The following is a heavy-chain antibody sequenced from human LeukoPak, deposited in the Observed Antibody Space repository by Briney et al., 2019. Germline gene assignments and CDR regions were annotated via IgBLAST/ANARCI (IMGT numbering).Heavy chain of an antibody. CDR3: ARGGTITPFDYAFYYYMDV. Sequence: SVKVSCKASGGTFSSYAVSWVRQAPGKGSEWMGGIIAIFGKANYAKKVQGRVTITTDASTNTAYIELSSLRAADTAVYSCARGGTITPFDYAFYYYMDVWGKGTTVTVSS. V-gene: IGHV1-69*05. CDR1: GGTFSSYA. J-gene: IGHJ6*03. D-gene: IGHD4-17*01. CDR2: IIAIFGKA.